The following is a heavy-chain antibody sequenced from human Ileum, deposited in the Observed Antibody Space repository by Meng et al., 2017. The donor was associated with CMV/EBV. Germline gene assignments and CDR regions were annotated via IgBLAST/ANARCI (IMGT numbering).Heavy chain of an antibody. J-gene: IGHJ4*02. V-gene: IGHV3-23*01. Sequence: GALRLCCASSRFIFSSYAISWVRQAPGKGLEWVSGISGSGGSKYYVDSVKGRFTVSRDNSKKTLHLQMNSLRAEDTAIYYCAKDGWYNNSPYYFDYWGQGTRVTVSS. CDR2: ISGSGGSK. CDR1: RFIFSSYA. CDR3: AKDGWYNNSPYYFDY. D-gene: IGHD1-14*01.